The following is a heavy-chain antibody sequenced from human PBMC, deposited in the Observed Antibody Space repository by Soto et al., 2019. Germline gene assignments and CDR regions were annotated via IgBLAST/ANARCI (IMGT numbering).Heavy chain of an antibody. CDR1: GFTFSSYA. V-gene: IGHV3-30-3*01. Sequence: GGSLRLSCAASGFTFSSYAMHWVRQAPGKGLEWVAVISYDGSNKYYADSVKGRFTISRDNSKNTLYLQMNSLGAEDTAVYYCARDLGEQLGEDYNWFDPWGQGTLVTVSS. CDR2: ISYDGSNK. J-gene: IGHJ5*02. CDR3: ARDLGEQLGEDYNWFDP. D-gene: IGHD3-16*01.